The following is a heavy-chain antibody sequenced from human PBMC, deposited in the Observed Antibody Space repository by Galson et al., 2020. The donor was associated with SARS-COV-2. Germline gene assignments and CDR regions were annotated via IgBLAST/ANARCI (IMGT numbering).Heavy chain of an antibody. J-gene: IGHJ4*02. D-gene: IGHD6-19*01. Sequence: KIGESLKIPCKISGYPFNNYWIGWVRQMPGKGLEWMGIIWPGDSDTTYNPSFQGQVTISADKSTGTVYLHWSSLKSSDIAVYYCARHMAVAWEIDYWGQGTLVTVSS. CDR1: GYPFNNYW. CDR2: IWPGDSDT. V-gene: IGHV5-51*01. CDR3: ARHMAVAWEIDY.